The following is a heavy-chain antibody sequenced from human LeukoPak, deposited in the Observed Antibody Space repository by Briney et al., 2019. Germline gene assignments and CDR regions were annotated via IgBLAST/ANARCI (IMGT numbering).Heavy chain of an antibody. D-gene: IGHD6-6*01. CDR1: GGSISSYY. CDR2: IYTSGST. CDR3: ARVGGKGYSSSYYYYYMDV. V-gene: IGHV4-4*07. J-gene: IGHJ6*03. Sequence: SETLSLTCTVSGGSISSYYWSWIRQPAGKGPEWIGRIYTSGSTNYNPSLKSRVTMSVDTSKNQFSLKLSSVTAADTAVYYCARVGGKGYSSSYYYYYMDVWGKGTTVTVSS.